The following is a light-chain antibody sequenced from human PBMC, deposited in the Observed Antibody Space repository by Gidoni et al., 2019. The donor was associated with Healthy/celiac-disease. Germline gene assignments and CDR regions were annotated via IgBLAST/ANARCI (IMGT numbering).Light chain of an antibody. CDR1: SSDVGGYNY. Sequence: QSALTQPASVSGSPGQSITISCTGTSSDVGGYNYVSWYQQHPGKAPKLMIYDVSNRPSGFSNRFSGSKSGNTASLTISGLQAEDEADYYCSSYISSSTLVVFGGGTKLTVL. V-gene: IGLV2-14*03. J-gene: IGLJ2*01. CDR2: DVS. CDR3: SSYISSSTLVV.